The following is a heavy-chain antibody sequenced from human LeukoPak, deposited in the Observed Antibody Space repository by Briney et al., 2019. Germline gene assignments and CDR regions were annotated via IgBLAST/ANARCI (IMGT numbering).Heavy chain of an antibody. CDR3: AKRSAESSGYFDY. CDR2: INPSGGNT. Sequence: ASVKVPCKASGYTFNSYYMHWVRQAPGQGLEWMGVINPSGGNTNYAQKFQGRVTMTRDTSTSTVYMELSSLRAEDTAVYYCAKRSAESSGYFDYWGQGTLVTVSS. CDR1: GYTFNSYY. V-gene: IGHV1-46*02. D-gene: IGHD6-19*01. J-gene: IGHJ4*02.